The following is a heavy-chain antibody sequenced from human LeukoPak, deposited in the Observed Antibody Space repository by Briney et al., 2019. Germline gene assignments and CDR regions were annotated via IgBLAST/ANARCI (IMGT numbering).Heavy chain of an antibody. CDR2: ISGSGGST. D-gene: IGHD3-22*01. V-gene: IGHV3-23*01. CDR1: GFTFSSYA. J-gene: IGHJ4*02. Sequence: QPGGSLRLSCAASGFTFSSYAMSWVRQAPGKGREWVSAISGSGGSTYYADSVKGRFTISRDNSKNTLYLQMNSLRAEDTAVYYCAKCYYDSSGYYLFDYWGQGTLVTLSS. CDR3: AKCYYDSSGYYLFDY.